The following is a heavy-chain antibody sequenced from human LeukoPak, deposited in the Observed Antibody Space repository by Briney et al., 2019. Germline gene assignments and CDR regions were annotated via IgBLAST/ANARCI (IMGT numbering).Heavy chain of an antibody. CDR2: IIPILGIA. D-gene: IGHD3-22*01. CDR1: GGTFSSYT. V-gene: IGHV1-69*02. J-gene: IGHJ4*02. Sequence: SVKVSCKASGGTFSSYTISWVRQAPGQGLEWMGRIIPILGIANYAQKFQGRVTITADKSTSTAYMELSSLKSEDTAVYYCARNHYYDSSLGYYFDYWGQGTLVTVSS. CDR3: ARNHYYDSSLGYYFDY.